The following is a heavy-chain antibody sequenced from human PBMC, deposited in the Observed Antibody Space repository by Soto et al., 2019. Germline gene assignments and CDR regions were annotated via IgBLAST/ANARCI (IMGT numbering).Heavy chain of an antibody. CDR1: GGSISSYY. CDR3: ARGDHWNDGIFDY. V-gene: IGHV4-59*01. Sequence: SETLSLTCTVSGGSISSYYWSWIRQPPGKGLEWIGYIYYGGGTNYNPSLKSRVTISVDTSKNQFSLKLSSVTAADTAVYYCARGDHWNDGIFDYWGQGTLVTVSS. J-gene: IGHJ4*02. CDR2: IYYGGGT. D-gene: IGHD1-1*01.